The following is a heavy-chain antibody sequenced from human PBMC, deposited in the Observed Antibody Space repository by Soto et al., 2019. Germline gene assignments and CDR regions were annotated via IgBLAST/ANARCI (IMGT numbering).Heavy chain of an antibody. Sequence: EVQLVESGGGLVQPGRSLRLSCAASGFTFDDYAMHWVRQAPGKGLEWVSGISWNSGSIGYADSVKGRFTISRANAKNSLYLKMNSMRAEETALYYCAKDITTTFGGVIYPGGGPFDIWGQGTMVTDSS. CDR3: AKDITTTFGGVIYPGGGPFDI. D-gene: IGHD3-16*02. CDR2: ISWNSGSI. J-gene: IGHJ3*02. V-gene: IGHV3-9*01. CDR1: GFTFDDYA.